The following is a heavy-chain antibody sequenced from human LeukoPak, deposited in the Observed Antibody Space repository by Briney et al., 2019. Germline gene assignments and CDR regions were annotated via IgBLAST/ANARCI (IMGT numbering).Heavy chain of an antibody. CDR2: IYYSGST. CDR3: ARSLPFPADYFDY. J-gene: IGHJ4*02. V-gene: IGHV4-30-4*01. CDR1: GGSISSGDYY. D-gene: IGHD6-25*01. Sequence: SETLSLTCTVSGGSISSGDYYWSWIRQPPGKGLEWIGYIYYSGSTYYNPSLKSRVTISVDTSKNQFSLKLSSVTAADTAVYYCARSLPFPADYFDYWGQGTLVTVSS.